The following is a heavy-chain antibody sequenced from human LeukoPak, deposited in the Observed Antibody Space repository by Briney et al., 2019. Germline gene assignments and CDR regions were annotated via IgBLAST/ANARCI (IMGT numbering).Heavy chain of an antibody. V-gene: IGHV3-53*01. Sequence: GGSLSLSCAASGFAVNNNFMSWVRQPPGKGLEWISVLFSNGATYYLDSVKDRFTISRDDSKNIVYLQLDTLRGEDTAIYYCAKTRPGGSYDHWGRGTLVTVSS. J-gene: IGHJ5*02. CDR2: LFSNGAT. CDR3: AKTRPGGSYDH. CDR1: GFAVNNNF. D-gene: IGHD1-26*01.